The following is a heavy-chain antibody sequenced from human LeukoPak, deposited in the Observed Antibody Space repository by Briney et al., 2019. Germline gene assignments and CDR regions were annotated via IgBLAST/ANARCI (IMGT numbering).Heavy chain of an antibody. Sequence: ASVKVSCKASGYTFTGYYMHWVRQAPGQGLEWMGRINPNSGGTNYAQKFQGRVTMTRDTSISTAYMELSRLRSDDTAVYYCARLWITIFGVVISDAFDIWGQGTMVTVSS. CDR2: INPNSGGT. J-gene: IGHJ3*02. CDR1: GYTFTGYY. D-gene: IGHD3-3*01. V-gene: IGHV1-2*06. CDR3: ARLWITIFGVVISDAFDI.